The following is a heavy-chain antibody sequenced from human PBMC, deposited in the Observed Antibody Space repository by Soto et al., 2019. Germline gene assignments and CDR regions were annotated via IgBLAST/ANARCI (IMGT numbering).Heavy chain of an antibody. D-gene: IGHD6-13*01. CDR2: ISYDGSNK. J-gene: IGHJ6*02. CDR3: ARSGSSSWYFNYYGMDV. Sequence: VGSLRLSCAASGFTFSSYAMHWVRQAPGKGLEWVAVISYDGSNKYYADSAKGRFTISRDNSKNTLYLQMNSLRAEDTAVYYCARSGSSSWYFNYYGMDVWGQGTTVTVSS. V-gene: IGHV3-30-3*01. CDR1: GFTFSSYA.